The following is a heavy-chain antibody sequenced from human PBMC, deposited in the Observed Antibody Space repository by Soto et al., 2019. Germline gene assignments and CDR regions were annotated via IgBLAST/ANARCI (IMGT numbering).Heavy chain of an antibody. J-gene: IGHJ4*02. CDR3: ARAPSSGWYRYFDY. CDR1: GFTVSSNY. V-gene: IGHV3-66*01. CDR2: IYSGGST. Sequence: GESLKISCAASGFTVSSNYMSWVRQAPGKGLEWVSVIYSGGSTYYADSVKGRFTISRDNSKNTLYLQMNSLRAEDTAVYYCARAPSSGWYRYFDYWGQGTLVTVSS. D-gene: IGHD6-19*01.